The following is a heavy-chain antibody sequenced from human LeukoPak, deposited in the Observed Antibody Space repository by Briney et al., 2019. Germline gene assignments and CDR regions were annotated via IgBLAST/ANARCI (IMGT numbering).Heavy chain of an antibody. CDR1: GYTFTSYG. V-gene: IGHV1-18*03. CDR2: ISAYNGNT. D-gene: IGHD1-1*01. CDR3: ARAGYGYSYYMDV. J-gene: IGHJ6*03. Sequence: ASVKVSCKASGYTFTSYGISWVRQAPGQGLEWMGWISAYNGNTNYAQKLQGRVTITRDTSASTAYMELSSLRSEDMAVYYCARAGYGYSYYMDVWGKGTTVTVSS.